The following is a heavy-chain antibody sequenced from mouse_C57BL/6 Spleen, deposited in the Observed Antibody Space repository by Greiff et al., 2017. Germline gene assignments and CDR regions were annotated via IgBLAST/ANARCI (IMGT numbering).Heavy chain of an antibody. V-gene: IGHV1-59*01. Sequence: QVQLQQPGAELVRPGTSVKLSCKASGYTFTSYWMHWVKQRPGQGLEWIGVIDPSDSYTNYNQKFKGKATLTVDTSSSTAYMQLSSLTSEDSAVYYCARLEGYWGQGTTLTVSS. J-gene: IGHJ2*01. CDR2: IDPSDSYT. CDR1: GYTFTSYW. CDR3: ARLEGY.